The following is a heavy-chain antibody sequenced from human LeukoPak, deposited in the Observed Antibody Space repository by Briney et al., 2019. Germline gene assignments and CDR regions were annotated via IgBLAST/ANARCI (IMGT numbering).Heavy chain of an antibody. V-gene: IGHV3-23*01. Sequence: GGSLRLSCAASGFTFSSYAMSWVRQAPGKGLEWVSAISASGGDTYYADSVKGRFTISKDNSKNTLYLHMSSLRAEDTAVYFCAKRPRDTSGYYLGAFDGWGQGTTVTVSS. D-gene: IGHD3-22*01. CDR3: AKRPRDTSGYYLGAFDG. CDR2: ISASGGDT. CDR1: GFTFSSYA. J-gene: IGHJ3*01.